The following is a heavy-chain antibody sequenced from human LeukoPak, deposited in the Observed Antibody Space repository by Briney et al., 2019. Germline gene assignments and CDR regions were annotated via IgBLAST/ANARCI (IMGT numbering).Heavy chain of an antibody. Sequence: RGSLRLSCAASGFTYITYAMSWVRQAPGKGLEWVSAISGSGGSTYYADSVRGRFTISRDNSKNTLYLQMNSLRAEDTAVYYCARPVWWLSYFDYWGQGTLVTVSS. CDR2: ISGSGGST. D-gene: IGHD5-12*01. V-gene: IGHV3-23*01. CDR3: ARPVWWLSYFDY. J-gene: IGHJ4*02. CDR1: GFTYITYA.